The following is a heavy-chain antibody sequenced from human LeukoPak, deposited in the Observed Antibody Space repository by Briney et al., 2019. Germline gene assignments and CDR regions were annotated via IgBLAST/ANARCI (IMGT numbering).Heavy chain of an antibody. CDR3: ARVGDILTGYYTVPRPYYYYYYMDV. V-gene: IGHV3-11*01. J-gene: IGHJ6*03. D-gene: IGHD3-9*01. CDR1: GFTFSDYY. CDR2: ISSGSSTI. Sequence: GGSLRLSCAASGFTFSDYYMSWIRQAPGKGLEWVSYISSGSSTIYYADSVKGRFTVSRDNGKKSLYLQMNSLRAEDTALYYCARVGDILTGYYTVPRPYYYYYYMDVWGKGTTVTVSS.